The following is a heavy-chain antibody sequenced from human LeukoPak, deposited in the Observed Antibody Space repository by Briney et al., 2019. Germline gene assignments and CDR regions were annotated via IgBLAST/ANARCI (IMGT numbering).Heavy chain of an antibody. CDR1: GGSISTYY. V-gene: IGHV4-59*08. J-gene: IGHJ4*02. CDR3: ARTKAVAGRELLDY. Sequence: ASETLSLTCTVSGGSISTYYWNWIRQPPGKGLEWIGYVYYSGSTNYNPSLNSRVTISLDTSKNQFSLKLSSVTAADTAVYYCARTKAVAGRELLDYWGQGTLVTVSS. CDR2: VYYSGST. D-gene: IGHD6-19*01.